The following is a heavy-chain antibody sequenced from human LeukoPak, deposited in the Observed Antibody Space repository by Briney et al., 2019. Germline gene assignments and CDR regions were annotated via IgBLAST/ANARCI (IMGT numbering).Heavy chain of an antibody. CDR3: ARDEYCSSTSCYTVIDC. V-gene: IGHV3-21*01. Sequence: GGSLRLSCAASGFTFSRYTMNWVRQAPGKGLEWVSSINTRSSHIYYADSVKGRFTISRDNAKNSLYLQMNSLRAEDTAVYYCARDEYCSSTSCYTVIDCWGQGTLVTVSS. CDR1: GFTFSRYT. J-gene: IGHJ4*02. D-gene: IGHD2-2*02. CDR2: INTRSSHI.